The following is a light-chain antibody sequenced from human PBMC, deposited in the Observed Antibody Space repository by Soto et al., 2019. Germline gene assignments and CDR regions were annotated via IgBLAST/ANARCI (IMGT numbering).Light chain of an antibody. J-gene: IGKJ1*01. CDR3: QQYGGSGT. CDR2: GAS. CDR1: QSVSNNY. Sequence: MVLSHSPGTLSLSPGEISTLSGRAIQSVSNNYLACYQQKPGQATRILTYGASNRATGIPERFSGSGSGTDFNLTISRLEPEDFAVYYCQQYGGSGTLGKGNKVDIK. V-gene: IGKV3-20*01.